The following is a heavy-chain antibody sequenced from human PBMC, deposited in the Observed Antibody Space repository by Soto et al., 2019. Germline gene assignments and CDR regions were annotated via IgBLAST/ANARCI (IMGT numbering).Heavy chain of an antibody. D-gene: IGHD1-26*01. Sequence: QVHLVESGGGLLKPGGSLRLSCAASGFTLSDFYMSWIRQAPGKGLEWVSYISSSGRTIFYADSVRGRFTISRDNAENSLYLQMNSLRAEDTALYYCARNSEHFDYWGQGTLVTVSS. CDR3: ARNSEHFDY. V-gene: IGHV3-11*01. CDR1: GFTLSDFY. J-gene: IGHJ4*02. CDR2: ISSSGRTI.